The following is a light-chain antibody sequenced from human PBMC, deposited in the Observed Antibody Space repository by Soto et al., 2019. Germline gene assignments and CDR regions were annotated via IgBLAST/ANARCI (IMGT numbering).Light chain of an antibody. Sequence: IVLTQSPVTLSLSPGERSTLSCSSSQSVSSSYLAWYQRKPGQAPRLLIYGASSRATGIPDRFSGSGSGTDFTLTISRLEPEDFAVYYCQQYDSSPRTFGQGTKVDIK. V-gene: IGKV3-20*01. CDR1: QSVSSSY. CDR3: QQYDSSPRT. J-gene: IGKJ1*01. CDR2: GAS.